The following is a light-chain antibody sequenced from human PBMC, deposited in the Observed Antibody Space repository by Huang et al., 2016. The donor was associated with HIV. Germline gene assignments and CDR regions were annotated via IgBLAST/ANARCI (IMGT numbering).Light chain of an antibody. CDR3: MQALQTPRT. J-gene: IGKJ4*01. CDR2: LGS. CDR1: QSLLHSDGYNY. Sequence: DIVMTQSPLSLPVTPGEPASISCRSSQSLLHSDGYNYLDWYLQRPGQSPQLLIDLGSNRASGVPDRFSDSGSGTDFTLKISRLEAEDVGVYYCMQALQTPRTFGGGTKVEIK. V-gene: IGKV2-28*01.